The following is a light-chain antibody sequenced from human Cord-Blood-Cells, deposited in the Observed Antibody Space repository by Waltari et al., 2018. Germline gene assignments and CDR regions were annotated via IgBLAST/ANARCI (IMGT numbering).Light chain of an antibody. V-gene: IGKV1-5*01. CDR1: QSISSW. CDR2: DAA. J-gene: IGKJ4*01. CDR3: QQYNSYSPLT. Sequence: DIQMTQSPSTLSASVGDRVTITCRASQSISSWLAWYQQKPGRAPKLLIYDAASLESGVPPRFSGSGSGTEFILTTSSLQHADFATYYCQQYNSYSPLTFGGGTKVEIK.